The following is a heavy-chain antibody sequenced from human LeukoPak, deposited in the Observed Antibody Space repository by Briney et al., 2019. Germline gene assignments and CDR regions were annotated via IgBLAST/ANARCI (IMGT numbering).Heavy chain of an antibody. V-gene: IGHV3-64D*06. D-gene: IGHD1-26*01. CDR2: IHHNGDIT. Sequence: GSLSLSCSASGFTLTWHVMHWVRQAPGKTLEYVSFIHHNGDITSYADSVRGRFTVSRDNSKNTLFLELSSLRTDDTAVYYCARDMSGTYSFDYWGQGTLVTVSS. CDR3: ARDMSGTYSFDY. J-gene: IGHJ4*02. CDR1: GFTLTWHV.